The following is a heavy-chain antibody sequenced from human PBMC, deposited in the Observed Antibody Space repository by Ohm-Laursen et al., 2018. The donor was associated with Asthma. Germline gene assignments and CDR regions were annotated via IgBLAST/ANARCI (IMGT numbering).Heavy chain of an antibody. CDR2: IISIFGIA. CDR1: GGTFSSYA. D-gene: IGHD5-12*01. Sequence: AASVKVSCKASGGTFSSYAISWVRQAPGQGLEWVGGIISIFGIANYAQKFQGRVTITADKSTSTAYMELSSLRSEDTAVYYCARDDSGYALGREDYWGQGTLVTVSS. CDR3: ARDDSGYALGREDY. V-gene: IGHV1-69*10. J-gene: IGHJ4*02.